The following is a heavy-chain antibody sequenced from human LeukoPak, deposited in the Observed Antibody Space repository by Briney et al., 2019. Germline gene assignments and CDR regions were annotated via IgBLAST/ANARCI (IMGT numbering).Heavy chain of an antibody. D-gene: IGHD3-3*01. CDR3: ARDGGLPSGFWNDYYGMDV. J-gene: IGHJ6*02. Sequence: GGSLRLSCAASGFTFSSYGMRWVRQAPGKGLEWVAAIWYDGSNKYYADSVKGRFTISRDNSKNTLYLQMNSLRAEDTAVYYCARDGGLPSGFWNDYYGMDVWGQGTTVTVSS. V-gene: IGHV3-33*01. CDR1: GFTFSSYG. CDR2: IWYDGSNK.